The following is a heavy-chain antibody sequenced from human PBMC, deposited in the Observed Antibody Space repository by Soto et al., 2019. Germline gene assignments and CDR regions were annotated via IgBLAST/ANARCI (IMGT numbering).Heavy chain of an antibody. V-gene: IGHV3-30*18. D-gene: IGHD3-3*01. CDR2: IPYDGSNK. J-gene: IGHJ4*02. CDR1: GFTFSSYG. CDR3: AKDRITIFGVVTDY. Sequence: QVQLVESGGGVVQPGRSLRLSCAASGFTFSSYGMHWVRQAPGKGLEWVAVIPYDGSNKYYADSVKGRFTISRDNSKNTLYLQMNSLRAEDTAVYYCAKDRITIFGVVTDYWGQGTLVTVSS.